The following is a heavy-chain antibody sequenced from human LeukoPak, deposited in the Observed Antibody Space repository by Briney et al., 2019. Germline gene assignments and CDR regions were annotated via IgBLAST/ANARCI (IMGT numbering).Heavy chain of an antibody. V-gene: IGHV3-23*01. J-gene: IGHJ6*03. D-gene: IGHD2-21*02. CDR1: GFTFSSYA. Sequence: GGSLRLSCAASGFTFSSYAMSWVRQAPGKGLEWVSSISGSGGSTYYADSVKGRFTISRDNAKNSLYLQMNSLRAEDTAVYYCARDGVTAMVRYYYMDVWGKGTTVTVSS. CDR2: ISGSGGST. CDR3: ARDGVTAMVRYYYMDV.